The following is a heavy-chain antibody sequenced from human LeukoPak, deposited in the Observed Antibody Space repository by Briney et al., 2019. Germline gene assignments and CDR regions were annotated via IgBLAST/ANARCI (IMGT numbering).Heavy chain of an antibody. CDR2: ISSRSSYI. CDR3: AKIDDYYKHFDS. J-gene: IGHJ4*02. Sequence: GGSLRLSCTASDFNFNTYTIDWVRQAPGKGLEWVSSISSRSSYIYYADALGDRFSTSRDNAKNSVYLQMDGLRVEDTAVYYCAKIDDYYKHFDSWGQGTLVTVSS. CDR1: DFNFNTYT. D-gene: IGHD2-21*02. V-gene: IGHV3-21*01.